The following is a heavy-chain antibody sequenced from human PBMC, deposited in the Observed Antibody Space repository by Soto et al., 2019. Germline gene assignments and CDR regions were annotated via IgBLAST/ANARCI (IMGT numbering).Heavy chain of an antibody. CDR2: IYFSGST. D-gene: IGHD6-13*01. CDR1: GGSISSSSYY. Sequence: QLQLQESGPGLVKPSETLSLTCTVSGGSISSSSYYWGWIRQPPGKGLDWIGSIYFSGSTYYNPSLKSRVTISEDTSKNQSPRKLRSGPAADTDVYSCARHAPRNSGSGFGGYWSAPWGQGTLVTVSS. CDR3: ARHAPRNSGSGFGGYWSAP. J-gene: IGHJ5*02. V-gene: IGHV4-39*01.